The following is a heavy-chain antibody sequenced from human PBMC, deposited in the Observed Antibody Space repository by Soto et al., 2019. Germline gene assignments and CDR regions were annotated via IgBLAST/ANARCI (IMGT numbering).Heavy chain of an antibody. CDR1: GYSFTSYW. J-gene: IGHJ6*03. V-gene: IGHV5-51*01. CDR3: ARTAGVVGYYYYYYMDV. D-gene: IGHD3-3*01. Sequence: GESLKISCKGSGYSFTSYWIGWVRQMPGKGLGWVGIIYTGDSDTRYSPSFKGQVTISADKSFSLAYLQWSSLKASDTAMYYCARTAGVVGYYYYYYMDVWGKGTTVTVSS. CDR2: IYTGDSDT.